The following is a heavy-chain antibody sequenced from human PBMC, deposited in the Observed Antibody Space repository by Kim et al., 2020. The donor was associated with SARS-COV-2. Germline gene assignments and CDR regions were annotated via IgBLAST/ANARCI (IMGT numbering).Heavy chain of an antibody. Sequence: GGSLRLSCAASGFTFSNYWMSWVRQAPGKGLEWVANIKRDGSEKYYVDSVRGRFTISRDNAKNLLFLQMNSLRGEDTAVYYCTSWGAGNYWGPGTLVTVSS. CDR1: GFTFSNYW. CDR2: IKRDGSEK. V-gene: IGHV3-7*01. D-gene: IGHD6-13*01. J-gene: IGHJ4*02. CDR3: TSWGAGNY.